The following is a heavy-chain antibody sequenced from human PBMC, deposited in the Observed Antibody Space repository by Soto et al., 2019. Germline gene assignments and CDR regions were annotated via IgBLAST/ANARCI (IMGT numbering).Heavy chain of an antibody. CDR1: GYTFTSSG. J-gene: IGHJ3*02. D-gene: IGHD1-26*01. V-gene: IGHV1-18*01. CDR3: ARDHRCGTEAFDI. Sequence: QVQLVRSGAEVKKPGASVKVSCKASGYTFTSSGISWVRQAPGQGLEWMGWISADNGNTNYANNLQGRVTITADASMSTAYVEMRSLRSDDTAVYYCARDHRCGTEAFDIWGQGTMVTVSS. CDR2: ISADNGNT.